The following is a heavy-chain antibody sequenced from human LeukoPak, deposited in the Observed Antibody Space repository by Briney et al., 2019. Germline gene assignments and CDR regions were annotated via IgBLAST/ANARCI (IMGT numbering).Heavy chain of an antibody. Sequence: GSSVKVSCKASGGTFSSYAISWVRQAPGQGLEWMGGIIPIFGTANYAQKFQGRVTITTDESTSTAYMELSSLRSEDTAVYYCARSQILTYYDILTDPGYYYYYYMDVWGKGTTVTVSS. CDR1: GGTFSSYA. J-gene: IGHJ6*03. CDR2: IIPIFGTA. D-gene: IGHD3-9*01. V-gene: IGHV1-69*05. CDR3: ARSQILTYYDILTDPGYYYYYYMDV.